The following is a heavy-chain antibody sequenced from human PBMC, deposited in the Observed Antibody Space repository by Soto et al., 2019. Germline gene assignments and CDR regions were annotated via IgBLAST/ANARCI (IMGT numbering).Heavy chain of an antibody. CDR3: ARGEKYYYDSSGYYSDYFDY. Sequence: SETLSLTCAVYGGSFSGYYWTWIRQPPGTGLEWIGYIYYSGSTNYNPSLKSRVTISVDTSKNQFSLKLSSVTAADTAVYYCARGEKYYYDSSGYYSDYFDYWGQGTLVTVSS. D-gene: IGHD3-22*01. CDR1: GGSFSGYY. V-gene: IGHV4-59*01. CDR2: IYYSGST. J-gene: IGHJ4*02.